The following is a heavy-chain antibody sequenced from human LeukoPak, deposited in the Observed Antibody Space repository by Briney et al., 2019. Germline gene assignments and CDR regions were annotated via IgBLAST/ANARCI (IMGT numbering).Heavy chain of an antibody. CDR2: ISGGGYST. V-gene: IGHV3-23*01. CDR1: GFTFSNYA. J-gene: IGHJ4*02. D-gene: IGHD5-18*01. Sequence: GGSLRLSCAASGFTFSNYAMSWVRQAPGKGLEWVSAISGGGYSTYYADSVKGRFTISRDNSKTTLYLQMNSLRAEDTAVYYCAKERRGYSYGYIDYWGQGSLVSVSS. CDR3: AKERRGYSYGYIDY.